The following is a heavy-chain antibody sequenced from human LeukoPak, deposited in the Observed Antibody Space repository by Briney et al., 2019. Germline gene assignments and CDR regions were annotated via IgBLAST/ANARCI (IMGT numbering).Heavy chain of an antibody. Sequence: GGSLRLSCAASGFTFSSYSMNWVRQAPGKGLEWVSSISSSSSYIYYADSMKGRFTISRDNAKNSLYLQMNSLRAEDTAVYYCARGGHHYYDTSGYLYAFDIWGQGTMVTVSS. CDR3: ARGGHHYYDTSGYLYAFDI. D-gene: IGHD3-22*01. J-gene: IGHJ3*02. CDR1: GFTFSSYS. CDR2: ISSSSSYI. V-gene: IGHV3-21*01.